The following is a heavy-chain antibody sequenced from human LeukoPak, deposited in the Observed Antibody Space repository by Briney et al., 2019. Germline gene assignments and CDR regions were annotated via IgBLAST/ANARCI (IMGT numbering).Heavy chain of an antibody. CDR1: GFTFSDYY. CDR2: ISSSSSYT. J-gene: IGHJ4*02. CDR3: AKDLSGPFDY. V-gene: IGHV3-11*05. Sequence: GGSLRLSCAASGFTFSDYYMSWIRQAPGKGLEWVPYISSSSSYTNYADSVKGRFTISRDNAKNSLYLQMNSLRAEDTALYYCAKDLSGPFDYWGQGTLVTVSS. D-gene: IGHD5-12*01.